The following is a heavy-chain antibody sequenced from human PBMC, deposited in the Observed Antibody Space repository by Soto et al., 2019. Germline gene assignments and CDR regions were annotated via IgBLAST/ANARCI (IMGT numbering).Heavy chain of an antibody. V-gene: IGHV4-59*01. CDR1: GVSPSTYY. D-gene: IGHD3-3*01. CDR2: IYSSGAT. J-gene: IGHJ4*02. Sequence: SETLSLTCTVSGVSPSTYYWNWIRQPPGKGLEWIGYIYSSGATNYIPSLESRVTMSIDTSKNQFSLKLTSVTAADTAVYYCATSRPSYSGFWNGYAGGFDFWGQGTLVTVSS. CDR3: ATSRPSYSGFWNGYAGGFDF.